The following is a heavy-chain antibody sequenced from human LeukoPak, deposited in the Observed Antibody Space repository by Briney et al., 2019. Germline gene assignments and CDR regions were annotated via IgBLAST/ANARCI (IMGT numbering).Heavy chain of an antibody. D-gene: IGHD3-22*01. V-gene: IGHV3-23*01. CDR3: ASLPQAYYYDSSGNDY. J-gene: IGHJ4*02. CDR1: GFTFSSYA. Sequence: GGSLRLSCAASGFTFSSYAMSWVRQAPGKGLEWVSAISGSGGSTYYADSVKGRFTISRDNSKNTLYLQMNSLRAEDTAVYYCASLPQAYYYDSSGNDYWGQGTLVTVSS. CDR2: ISGSGGST.